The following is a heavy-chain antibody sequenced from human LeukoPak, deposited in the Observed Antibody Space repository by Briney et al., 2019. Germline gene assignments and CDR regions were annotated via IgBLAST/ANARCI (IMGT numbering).Heavy chain of an antibody. CDR3: ARGGTSGSLIY. CDR2: INSDGGST. Sequence: GGSLRLSCAASGFTFSNYWMHWVRQDPLKGLVWVSRINSDGGSTGYADSVKGRFTISRDNAKNTRYLQMNSLRAEDTALYYCARGGTSGSLIYWGQGTLVTVSS. V-gene: IGHV3-74*01. J-gene: IGHJ4*02. D-gene: IGHD1-26*01. CDR1: GFTFSNYW.